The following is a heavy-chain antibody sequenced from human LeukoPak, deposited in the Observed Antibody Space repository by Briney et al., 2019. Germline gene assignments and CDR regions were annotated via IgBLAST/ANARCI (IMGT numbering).Heavy chain of an antibody. CDR2: IIPILGIA. CDR3: ARGYQKWLADY. Sequence: ASVKVSCKASGGTFSSYTISWVRQAPGQGLEWMGRIIPILGIANYAQKFQGRVTITADKSTSTAYMELSSLRYEDTAVYYCARGYQKWLADYWGQGTLVTVSS. V-gene: IGHV1-69*02. CDR1: GGTFSSYT. D-gene: IGHD3-22*01. J-gene: IGHJ4*02.